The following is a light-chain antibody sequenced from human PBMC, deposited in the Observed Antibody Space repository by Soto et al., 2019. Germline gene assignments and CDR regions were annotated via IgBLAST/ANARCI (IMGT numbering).Light chain of an antibody. CDR1: SSDVGGYNY. J-gene: IGLJ1*01. V-gene: IGLV2-14*01. CDR2: EVS. Sequence: QSALTQPASVSGSPGQSITISCTGTSSDVGGYNYVSWYQQHPGKAPKLMIYEVSNRPSGVSNRFSGSKSGNTASLTISGLQAEDEADYSSNSTLDVFGAGTKVTVL. CDR3: NSTLDV.